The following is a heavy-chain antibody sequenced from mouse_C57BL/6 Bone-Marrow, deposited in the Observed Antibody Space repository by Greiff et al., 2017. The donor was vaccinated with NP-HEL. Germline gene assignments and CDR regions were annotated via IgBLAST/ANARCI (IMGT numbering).Heavy chain of an antibody. CDR1: GFTFSSYG. CDR2: ISSGGSYT. V-gene: IGHV5-6*02. D-gene: IGHD5-1*01. CDR3: ARRGVPGMDY. Sequence: EVKLVESGGDLVKPGGSLKLSCAASGFTFSSYGMSWVRQTPDKRLEWVATISSGGSYTYYPDSVKGRFTISRDNAKNTLYLQMSSLKSEDTAMYYCARRGVPGMDYWGQGTSVTVSS. J-gene: IGHJ4*01.